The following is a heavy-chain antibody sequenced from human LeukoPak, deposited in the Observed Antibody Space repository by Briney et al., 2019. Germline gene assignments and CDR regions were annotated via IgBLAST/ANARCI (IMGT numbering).Heavy chain of an antibody. Sequence: GASVKVSCKASGYTFTYYAVHWVRQAPGQRLEWMGWTNVGNDYTESSQKFQDRLTITSDTTATTVYMELSSLRSEDTAVYYCARDDFSTYPGLNDFDYWGQGSLVTVSS. V-gene: IGHV1-3*01. D-gene: IGHD4-11*01. CDR1: GYTFTYYA. CDR2: TNVGNDYT. J-gene: IGHJ4*02. CDR3: ARDDFSTYPGLNDFDY.